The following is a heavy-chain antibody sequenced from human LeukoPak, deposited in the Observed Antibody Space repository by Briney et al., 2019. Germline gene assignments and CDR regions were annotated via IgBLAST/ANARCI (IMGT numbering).Heavy chain of an antibody. CDR1: GFTFSSYA. CDR3: AKDLGNSGSLYSHVNWFDP. V-gene: IGHV3-23*01. J-gene: IGHJ5*02. CDR2: ISGSGGST. Sequence: PGGSLRLSCAASGFTFSSYAMSWVRQAPGKGLEWVSAISGSGGSTYYADSVKGRFTISRDNSKNTLYLQMNSLRAEDTAVYYCAKDLGNSGSLYSHVNWFDPWGQGTLVTVSS. D-gene: IGHD1-26*01.